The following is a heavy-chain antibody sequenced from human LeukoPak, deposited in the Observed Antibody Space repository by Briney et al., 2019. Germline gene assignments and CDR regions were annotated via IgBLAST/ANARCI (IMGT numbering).Heavy chain of an antibody. CDR3: ARAAYSSTWYSRYFDL. CDR1: GFTFRSYD. Sequence: GGSLRLSCAASGFTFRSYDMHWVRQATEKGLEWVSGIGTAGEIYYPGSVKGRFTISRENAKKPLYLQMNSLRAGDTAVYYCARAAYSSTWYSRYFDLWGRGTLVTVSS. V-gene: IGHV3-13*01. D-gene: IGHD6-13*01. CDR2: IGTAGEI. J-gene: IGHJ2*01.